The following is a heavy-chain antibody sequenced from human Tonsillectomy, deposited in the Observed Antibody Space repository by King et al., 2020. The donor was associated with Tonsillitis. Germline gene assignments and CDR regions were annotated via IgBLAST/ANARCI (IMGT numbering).Heavy chain of an antibody. J-gene: IGHJ4*02. Sequence: LVQSGAEVKKPGSSVKVSCKASGGTLSSYSFNWVRQAPGQGLEWMGGIIPILGISNYEQTFQDRVTITADKSTSTVYMELGSLRYEDTAVYYCARGPEFYYDTSGHYYFDYWGQGTLVTVSS. CDR2: IIPILGIS. V-gene: IGHV1-69*10. CDR3: ARGPEFYYDTSGHYYFDY. D-gene: IGHD3-22*01. CDR1: GGTLSSYS.